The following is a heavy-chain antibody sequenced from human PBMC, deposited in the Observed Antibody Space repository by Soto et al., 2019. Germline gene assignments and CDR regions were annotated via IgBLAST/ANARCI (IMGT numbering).Heavy chain of an antibody. V-gene: IGHV1-69*01. D-gene: IGHD2-15*01. J-gene: IGHJ4*02. CDR1: GGTFSSYA. CDR2: IIPIFGTA. Sequence: QVQLVQSGAEVKKPGSSVKVSCKASGGTFSSYAISWVRQAPGQGLEWMGGIIPIFGTANYAQKFQGRVTITADESTSTAYMELSSLRCEDTAVYYCARGGAVGCRGGSCYGIDYWGQGTLVTVSS. CDR3: ARGGAVGCRGGSCYGIDY.